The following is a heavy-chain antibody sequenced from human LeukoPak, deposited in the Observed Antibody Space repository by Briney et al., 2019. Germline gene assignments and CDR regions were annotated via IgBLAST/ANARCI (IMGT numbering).Heavy chain of an antibody. CDR1: GYTFTSYY. CDR2: INRSGGST. V-gene: IGHV1-46*01. D-gene: IGHD2-2*01. Sequence: ASVKVSCKASGYTFTSYYMHWVRQAPGQGLEWMGIINRSGGSTSYAQKFQGRVTMTRDTSTSTVYMELSSLRSEDTAVYYCARGAVVPADNYGMDVWGQGTTVTVSS. CDR3: ARGAVVPADNYGMDV. J-gene: IGHJ6*02.